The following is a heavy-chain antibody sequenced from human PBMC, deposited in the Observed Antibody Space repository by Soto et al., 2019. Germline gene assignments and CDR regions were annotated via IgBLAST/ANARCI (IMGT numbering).Heavy chain of an antibody. CDR1: GGSISSYY. J-gene: IGHJ4*02. Sequence: QVQLQESGPGLVKPSETLSLTCSVSGGSISSYYWSWIRQPPGKGLEWIGYIYDSGSTNYNPSLKSRVTISVDTSKNQFSRKMSSVTAADTAVYYCARDSPGGNPFDYWGQGTLVTVSS. CDR2: IYDSGST. V-gene: IGHV4-59*01. D-gene: IGHD2-15*01. CDR3: ARDSPGGNPFDY.